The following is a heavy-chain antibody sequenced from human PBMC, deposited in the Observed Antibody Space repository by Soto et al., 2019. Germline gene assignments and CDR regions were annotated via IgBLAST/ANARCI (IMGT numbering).Heavy chain of an antibody. CDR2: IIPIFGTA. CDR3: GRDSTVGYYGSGNYYYYGMDV. Sequence: QVQLVQSGAEVKKPGSSVKVSCKASGGTFSSYAISWVRQAPGQGLEWMGGIIPIFGTANYAQKFQGRVTITADESTSTAYMELSSLRSEDTAVYYCGRDSTVGYYGSGNYYYYGMDVWGQGTTVTVSS. J-gene: IGHJ6*02. V-gene: IGHV1-69*01. D-gene: IGHD3-10*01. CDR1: GGTFSSYA.